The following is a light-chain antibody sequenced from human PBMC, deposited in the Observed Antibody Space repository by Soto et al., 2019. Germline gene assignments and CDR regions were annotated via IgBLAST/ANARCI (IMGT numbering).Light chain of an antibody. J-gene: IGKJ2*01. CDR2: DTS. V-gene: IGKV3-11*01. Sequence: EIVLTQSPATLSLSPGERATLSCRASQSVSSYSAWYQQKPGQAPRLLIYDTSNRATGIPARFSGSGSRTDFTLTIRGLEPEDFAVYYCQQRSNWQYTFGLGTRLEIK. CDR1: QSVSSY. CDR3: QQRSNWQYT.